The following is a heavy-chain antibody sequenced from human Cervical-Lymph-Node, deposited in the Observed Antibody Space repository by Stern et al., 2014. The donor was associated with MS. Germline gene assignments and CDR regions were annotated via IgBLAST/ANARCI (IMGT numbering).Heavy chain of an antibody. J-gene: IGHJ4*02. D-gene: IGHD3-16*02. CDR1: GYTFTSYA. CDR2: INAGNGNT. Sequence: QVQLVQSGAEVKKPGASVKVSCKASGYTFTSYAMHWVRQDPGQRLEWMGWINAGNGNTKYSQKFQGRVTITRDTSASTAYMELSSLRSEDTAVYYCAREAYDYVWGSYQTYFDYWGQGTLVTVSS. CDR3: AREAYDYVWGSYQTYFDY. V-gene: IGHV1-3*01.